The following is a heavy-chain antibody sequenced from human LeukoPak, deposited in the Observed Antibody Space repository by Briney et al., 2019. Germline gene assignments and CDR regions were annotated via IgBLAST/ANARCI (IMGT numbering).Heavy chain of an antibody. V-gene: IGHV3-30-3*01. CDR2: ISYDGSNK. Sequence: PGGSLRLSCAASGFTFSSYAMHWVRQAPGKGLQWVAVISYDGSNKYYADSVKGRFTFSRDNSKSTLYLQMNSLRAEDTAVYYCARFRTWGDKAFDYWGQGTLVTVSS. D-gene: IGHD2-21*02. CDR3: ARFRTWGDKAFDY. J-gene: IGHJ4*02. CDR1: GFTFSSYA.